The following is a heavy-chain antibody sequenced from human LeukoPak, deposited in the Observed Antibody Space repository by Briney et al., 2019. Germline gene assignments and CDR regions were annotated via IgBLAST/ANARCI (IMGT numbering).Heavy chain of an antibody. Sequence: EWIGYIYYSGSTNYNPSLKSRVTISVDTSKNQFSLKLSSVTAADTAVYYCARASDGYNPDYWGQGTLVTVSS. D-gene: IGHD5-24*01. J-gene: IGHJ4*02. CDR3: ARASDGYNPDY. V-gene: IGHV4-59*01. CDR2: IYYSGST.